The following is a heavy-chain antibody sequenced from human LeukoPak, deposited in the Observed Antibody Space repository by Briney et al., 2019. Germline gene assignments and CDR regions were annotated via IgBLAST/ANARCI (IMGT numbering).Heavy chain of an antibody. Sequence: PSETLSLTCTVSGGSISSYYWGWIRQPPGKGLEWIGYIYYSGSTNYNPSLKSRVTISVDTSRNQFSLKLSSVTAADTAVYYCARGSLTGYYNWFDPWGQGTLVTVSS. CDR1: GGSISSYY. CDR3: ARGSLTGYYNWFDP. CDR2: IYYSGST. V-gene: IGHV4-59*01. D-gene: IGHD3-9*01. J-gene: IGHJ5*02.